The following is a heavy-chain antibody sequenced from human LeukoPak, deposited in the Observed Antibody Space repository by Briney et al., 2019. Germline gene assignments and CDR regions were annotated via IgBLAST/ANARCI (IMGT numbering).Heavy chain of an antibody. J-gene: IGHJ4*02. V-gene: IGHV3-48*01. CDR1: GFTFSSYS. D-gene: IGHD4-11*01. Sequence: GGSLRLSCAASGFTFSSYSMNWVRQAPGKGLEWVSYISSSSTIYYADSVKGRFTISRDNAKNSLYLQMNSLRAEDTAFYYCAREIPAATVLHDCWGQGTLVTVSS. CDR2: ISSSSTI. CDR3: AREIPAATVLHDC.